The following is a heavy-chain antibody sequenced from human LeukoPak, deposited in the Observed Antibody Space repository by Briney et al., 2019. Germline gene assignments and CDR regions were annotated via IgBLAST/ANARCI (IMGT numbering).Heavy chain of an antibody. Sequence: SETLSLTCTVSGGSISSGSYYWSWIRQPPGKGLEWIGNVYYSGTTYYNPSLKSRITISVDTSQNQFSLKLSSVTAADTAVYYCATGTIFGVVTLDDAFDIWGQGTMVTVSS. CDR3: ATGTIFGVVTLDDAFDI. V-gene: IGHV4-39*07. CDR1: GGSISSGSYY. J-gene: IGHJ3*02. D-gene: IGHD3-3*01. CDR2: VYYSGTT.